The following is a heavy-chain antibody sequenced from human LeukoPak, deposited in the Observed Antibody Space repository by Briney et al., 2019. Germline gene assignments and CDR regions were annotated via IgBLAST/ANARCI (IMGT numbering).Heavy chain of an antibody. CDR1: RFTFSTYW. CDR2: IKQDGSEK. J-gene: IGHJ4*02. Sequence: GGSLRLSCAASRFTFSTYWMSWVRQAPGKGLEWVANIKQDGSEKYYVDSVKGRFTISRDNAKNSLFLQMNSLRAEDTAVYYCARGYDSGLDYWGQGTLVTASS. D-gene: IGHD6-19*01. CDR3: ARGYDSGLDY. V-gene: IGHV3-7*01.